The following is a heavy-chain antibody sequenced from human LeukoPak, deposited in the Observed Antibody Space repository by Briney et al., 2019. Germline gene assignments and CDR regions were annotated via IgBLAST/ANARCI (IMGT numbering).Heavy chain of an antibody. Sequence: RAGGSLRLSCAASGFTFSSYAMSWVRQAPGKGLEWVSAISGSGGSTYYADSVKGRFTISRDNSKNALYLQMNSLRAEDTAVYYCAKGGYYDNSGYYYFDYWGQGTLVTVSS. CDR2: ISGSGGST. CDR1: GFTFSSYA. V-gene: IGHV3-23*01. D-gene: IGHD3-22*01. CDR3: AKGGYYDNSGYYYFDY. J-gene: IGHJ4*02.